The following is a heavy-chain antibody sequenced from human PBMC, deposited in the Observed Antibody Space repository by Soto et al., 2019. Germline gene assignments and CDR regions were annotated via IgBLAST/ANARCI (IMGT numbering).Heavy chain of an antibody. CDR1: GDSISSTNW. Sequence: SETLSLTCGVSGDSISSTNWWDWVRQPPGKGLEWIGEMHHSGTTNYNPSLKSRVAISVDKSKNQFSLKLNSVTAADTAVYYCARVRQYCSATSCYLDPWGQGTLVTVSS. V-gene: IGHV4-4*02. D-gene: IGHD2-2*01. CDR2: MHHSGTT. CDR3: ARVRQYCSATSCYLDP. J-gene: IGHJ5*02.